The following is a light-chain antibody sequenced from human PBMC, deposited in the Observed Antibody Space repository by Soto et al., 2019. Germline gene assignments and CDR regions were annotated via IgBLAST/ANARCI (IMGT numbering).Light chain of an antibody. Sequence: QSALTQPPSASGSPGQSVTISCTGTSSDVGGYNFVSWYQQHPGKAPKFMIYEVSKRPSGVPDRFSGSKSGNTASLTVSGLQAEYEADYYCSSYAGGIKWVFGGGTQLTVL. V-gene: IGLV2-8*01. J-gene: IGLJ3*02. CDR1: SSDVGGYNF. CDR2: EVS. CDR3: SSYAGGIKWV.